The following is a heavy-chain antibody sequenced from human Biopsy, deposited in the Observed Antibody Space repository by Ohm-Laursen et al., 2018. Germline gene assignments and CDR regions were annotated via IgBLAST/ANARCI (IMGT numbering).Heavy chain of an antibody. Sequence: TQTLTLTSTLSGFSLNTRGMSVTWIRQPPGKALEWLARIDWDDAKFYSESLKTRLTISKGTSENHVVLTLSDVAPVDTATYYCARIPILVVPAAIVYRHRRHLQGLDVWGQGTTVTVSS. V-gene: IGHV2-70*16. CDR1: GFSLNTRGMS. CDR2: IDWDDAK. CDR3: ARIPILVVPAAIVYRHRRHLQGLDV. D-gene: IGHD2-2*02. J-gene: IGHJ6*02.